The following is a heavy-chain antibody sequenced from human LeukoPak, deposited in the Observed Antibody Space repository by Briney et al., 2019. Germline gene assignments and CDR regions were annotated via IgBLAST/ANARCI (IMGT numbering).Heavy chain of an antibody. J-gene: IGHJ4*02. Sequence: GGSLRLSCAASGFTFSSYWMHWVRQAPGKGLVWVSRINSGGSSTSYADSVKGRFTISRDNAKNTLYLQMNSLRAEDTAVYYCARVGSGWYYYFDYWGQGTLVTVSS. CDR3: ARVGSGWYYYFDY. CDR1: GFTFSSYW. V-gene: IGHV3-74*01. D-gene: IGHD6-19*01. CDR2: INSGGSST.